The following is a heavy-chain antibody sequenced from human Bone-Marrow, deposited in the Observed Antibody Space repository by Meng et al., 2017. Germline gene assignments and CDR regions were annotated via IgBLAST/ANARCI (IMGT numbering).Heavy chain of an antibody. D-gene: IGHD1-14*01. Sequence: QVQRVQSGAEVKKPGAAVKVSCKASGYTFTSYAMHWVRQAPGQRLEWMGWINAGNGNTKYSQKFQGRVTITRDTSASTAYMELSSLRSEDTAVYYCVRDPNQDAFDIWGQGTMVTVSS. CDR3: VRDPNQDAFDI. CDR2: INAGNGNT. V-gene: IGHV1-3*01. J-gene: IGHJ3*02. CDR1: GYTFTSYA.